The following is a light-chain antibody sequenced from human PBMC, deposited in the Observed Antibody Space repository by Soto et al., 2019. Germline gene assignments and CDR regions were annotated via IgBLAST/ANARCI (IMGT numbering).Light chain of an antibody. J-gene: IGLJ1*01. CDR2: EVN. CDR1: FGEVGGYNS. V-gene: IGLV2-14*01. CDR3: SSYTSSTTYV. Sequence: QSALTQPASVSGSPGQSITISCAGPFGEVGGYNSVSWYQQHAGKAPKLMIYEVNNRPSGVSNRFSGSRSATTASLTISGLQAEDEADYYCSSYTSSTTYVFGTGPKVT.